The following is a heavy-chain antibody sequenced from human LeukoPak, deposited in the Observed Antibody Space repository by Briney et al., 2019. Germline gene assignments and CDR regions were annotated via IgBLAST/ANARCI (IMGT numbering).Heavy chain of an antibody. V-gene: IGHV1-69*05. D-gene: IGHD6-13*01. CDR3: ARGSSWSNNWFDP. Sequence: SVKVSCKVSGYTLTELSMHWVRQAPGKGLEWMGGIIPIFGTANYAQKFQGRVTITTDESTSTAYMELSSLRSEDTAVYYCARGSSWSNNWFDPWGQGTLVTVSS. CDR1: GYTLTELS. J-gene: IGHJ5*02. CDR2: IIPIFGTA.